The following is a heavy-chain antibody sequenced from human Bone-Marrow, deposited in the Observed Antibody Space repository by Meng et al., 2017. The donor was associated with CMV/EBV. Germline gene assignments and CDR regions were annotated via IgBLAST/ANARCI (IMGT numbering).Heavy chain of an antibody. D-gene: IGHD2-2*01. V-gene: IGHV3-11*04. Sequence: GGSLRLSCAASGFSFSDYYMSWVRQAPGKGLEWVSYISDNGNITYYADSVKGRFTISRDNGKNSLYLQMNSLKVEDTAVYYCASSGSAAFYPWFDPWGQGTLVTVSS. CDR3: ASSGSAAFYPWFDP. CDR2: ISDNGNIT. J-gene: IGHJ5*02. CDR1: GFSFSDYY.